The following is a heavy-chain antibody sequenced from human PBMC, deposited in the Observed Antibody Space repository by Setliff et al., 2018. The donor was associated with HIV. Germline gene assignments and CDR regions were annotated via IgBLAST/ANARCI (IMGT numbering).Heavy chain of an antibody. V-gene: IGHV4-30-4*08. CDR3: ARENGWLFGWFDP. CDR1: GDSITSGGYS. J-gene: IGHJ5*02. Sequence: PSETLSLTCTVSGDSITSGGYSWIWIRQPPGKALEWVGYIYYSGRTSHSGSTYYNPSVASRITISGDTSKNQFSLKLTSVTAADTAIYYCARENGWLFGWFDPWGQGTPVTVSS. CDR2: IYYSGRTSHSGST. D-gene: IGHD3-22*01.